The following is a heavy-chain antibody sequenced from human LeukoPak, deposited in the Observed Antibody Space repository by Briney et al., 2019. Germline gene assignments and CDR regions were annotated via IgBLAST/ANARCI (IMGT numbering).Heavy chain of an antibody. V-gene: IGHV3-74*01. J-gene: IGHJ4*02. CDR2: INTDGSNT. CDR3: AREPTSSYYDSSGWPDY. CDR1: GFTFSSYW. Sequence: GGSLRLSCAASGFTFSSYWMHWVRRAPGKGLLWVSRINTDGSNTIYADSVKGRFTISRDNAKNTLYLQMNSLRAEDTAVYYCAREPTSSYYDSSGWPDYWGQGTLVTVSS. D-gene: IGHD3-22*01.